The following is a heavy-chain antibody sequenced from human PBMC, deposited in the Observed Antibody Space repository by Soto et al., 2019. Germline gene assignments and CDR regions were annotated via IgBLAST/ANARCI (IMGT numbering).Heavy chain of an antibody. V-gene: IGHV3-48*03. CDR3: ARARRNFDLWSDPHLGYGMDV. J-gene: IGHJ6*02. Sequence: EVQVVESGGGLVQPGGSLRLSCAAYGFSFSSYEMNWVRQAPGKGLEWVAQISSGVTTMSYADSVKGRVTISRDNAKKSLYLPINSLRVEETAVYYCARARRNFDLWSDPHLGYGMDVCGQGTAVPVSS. CDR2: ISSGVTTM. CDR1: GFSFSSYE. D-gene: IGHD3-3*01.